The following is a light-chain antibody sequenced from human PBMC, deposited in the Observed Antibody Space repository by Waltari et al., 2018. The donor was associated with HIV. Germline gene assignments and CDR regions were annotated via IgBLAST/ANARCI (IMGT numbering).Light chain of an antibody. CDR3: GAWDSSLTAYV. Sequence: QSVLTQPPSVSAAPRQKVTISCSGNNTNIGNNYVSCYQHLPGTAPTLLVYDNNRRPSGIPGRFSGSKSGTSATLGITGLQTGDEADYYCGAWDSSLTAYVFGSGTKVTVL. V-gene: IGLV1-51*01. CDR1: NTNIGNNY. CDR2: DNN. J-gene: IGLJ1*01.